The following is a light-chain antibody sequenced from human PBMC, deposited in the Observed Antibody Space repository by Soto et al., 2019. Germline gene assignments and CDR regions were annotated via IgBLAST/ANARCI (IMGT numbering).Light chain of an antibody. CDR3: HQYGTAMWT. V-gene: IGKV3-20*01. Sequence: IVLTQSPGTLALSHGYRAPLVXRASHSVSDSSLAWSQQDPGXAPRPXXVCXATIAKGSPDSFSGSGFATDFPRTISRREPYDCEWYYLHQYGTAMWTFGQGTKVDI. J-gene: IGKJ1*01. CDR1: HSVSDSS. CDR2: CXA.